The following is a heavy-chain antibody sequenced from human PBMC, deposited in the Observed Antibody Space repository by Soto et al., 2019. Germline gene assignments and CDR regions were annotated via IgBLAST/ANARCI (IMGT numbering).Heavy chain of an antibody. J-gene: IGHJ4*02. D-gene: IGHD3-22*01. CDR1: GFTFSDYQ. CDR3: ARDLGYYASSGYFDY. CDR2: ISSSGDIT. Sequence: GGSLRLSCAASGFTFSDYQMSWIRQAPGKGPEWVSYISSSGDITYYADSVKGRFTISRDNAKNSLYLQMNSLRAEDTAVYYCARDLGYYASSGYFDYWGQGTLVTVSS. V-gene: IGHV3-11*01.